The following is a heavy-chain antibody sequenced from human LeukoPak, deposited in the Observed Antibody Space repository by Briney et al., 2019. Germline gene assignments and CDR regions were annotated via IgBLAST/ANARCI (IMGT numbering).Heavy chain of an antibody. J-gene: IGHJ4*02. CDR2: ITGSGDST. CDR1: GLTFSTYT. V-gene: IGHV3-23*01. CDR3: AKDYATVGDYDY. Sequence: GGSLRLSCAVSGLTFSTYTMSWVRQAPGKELEWVSAITGSGDSTYHADSVKGRFTISRDNSKNTLYLQMNSLRAEDTAVYYCAKDYATVGDYDYWGQGTLVTVSS. D-gene: IGHD4-23*01.